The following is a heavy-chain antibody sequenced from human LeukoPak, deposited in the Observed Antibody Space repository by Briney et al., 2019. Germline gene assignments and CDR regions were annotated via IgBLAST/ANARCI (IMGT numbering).Heavy chain of an antibody. Sequence: SETLSLTCTVSGYSISSGYYWGWIRQPPGKGLEWIGSIYHSGSTYYNPSLKSRVTISLDTSKNQFSLNLNSVTAADTAVYYCAGAKNWGQGTLVTVSS. CDR2: IYHSGST. V-gene: IGHV4-38-2*02. CDR3: AGAKN. CDR1: GYSISSGYY. J-gene: IGHJ4*02.